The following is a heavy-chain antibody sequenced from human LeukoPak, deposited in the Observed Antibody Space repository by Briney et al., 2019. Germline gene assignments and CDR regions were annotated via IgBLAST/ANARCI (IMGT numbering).Heavy chain of an antibody. J-gene: IGHJ3*02. Sequence: KPSETLSLTCAVYGGSFSGYYWSWIRQPPGKGLEWIGEINLSGSTNYNPSLKSRVTISVDTSKNQFSLKLSSVTAADTAVYYRARHSRRWLQLFAFDIWGQGTMVTVSS. CDR3: ARHSRRWLQLFAFDI. CDR1: GGSFSGYY. D-gene: IGHD5-24*01. CDR2: INLSGST. V-gene: IGHV4-34*01.